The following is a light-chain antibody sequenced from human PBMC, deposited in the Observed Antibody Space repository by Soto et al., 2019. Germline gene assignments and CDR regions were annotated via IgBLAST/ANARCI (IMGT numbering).Light chain of an antibody. J-gene: IGLJ1*01. Sequence: QSVLTQPASVSGSPGQSITISCTGTSSDVGAYNYVSWYQQHPGKAPKLMIYEVSNRPSGVSNRFSGSKSGNTASLTISGLQAEDEGDYYCSSYTSSNTYVFGTGTKLTVL. V-gene: IGLV2-14*01. CDR3: SSYTSSNTYV. CDR1: SSDVGAYNY. CDR2: EVS.